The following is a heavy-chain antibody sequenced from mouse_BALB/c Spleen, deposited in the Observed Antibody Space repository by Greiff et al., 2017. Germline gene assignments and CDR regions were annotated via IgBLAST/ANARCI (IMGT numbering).Heavy chain of an antibody. D-gene: IGHD1-1*01. CDR2: ISSGGST. J-gene: IGHJ2*01. V-gene: IGHV5-6-5*01. CDR3: ASTYYYGSSVYYFDY. CDR1: GFTFSSYA. Sequence: EVKLQESGGGLVKPGGSLKLSCAASGFTFSSYAMSWVRQTPEKRLEWVASISSGGSTYYPDSVKGRFTISRDNARNILYLQMSSLRSEDTAMYYCASTYYYGSSVYYFDYWGQGTTLTVSS.